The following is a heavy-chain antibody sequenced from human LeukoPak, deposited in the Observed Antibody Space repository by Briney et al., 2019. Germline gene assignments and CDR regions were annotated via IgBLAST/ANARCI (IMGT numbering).Heavy chain of an antibody. CDR3: VSFPYYYYGSGGRPRGYYFDY. J-gene: IGHJ4*02. CDR2: INHSGST. Sequence: PSETLSLTCAVYGGSSSGYYWSWIRQPPGKGLEWIGEINHSGSTNYNPSLKSRVTISVDTSKNQFSLKLSSVTAADTAVYYCVSFPYYYYGSGGRPRGYYFDYWGQGTLVTVSS. CDR1: GGSSSGYY. V-gene: IGHV4-34*01. D-gene: IGHD3-10*01.